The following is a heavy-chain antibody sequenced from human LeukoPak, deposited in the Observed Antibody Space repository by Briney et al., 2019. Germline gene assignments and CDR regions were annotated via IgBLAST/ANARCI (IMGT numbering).Heavy chain of an antibody. CDR1: GYTFTSYA. CDR2: INAGNGNT. D-gene: IGHD3-22*01. V-gene: IGHV1-3*03. J-gene: IGHJ4*02. Sequence: ASVKVSCKASGYTFTSYAMHWVRQAPGQRLEWMGWINAGNGNTKYSQEFQGRVTITRDTSASTAYMELSSLRSEDMAVYYCARGGYYYDSSGYRLRLFDYWGQGSLVTVSS. CDR3: ARGGYYYDSSGYRLRLFDY.